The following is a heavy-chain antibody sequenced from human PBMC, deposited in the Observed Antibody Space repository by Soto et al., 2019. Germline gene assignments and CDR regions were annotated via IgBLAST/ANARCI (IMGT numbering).Heavy chain of an antibody. CDR1: GGSISSGGYY. D-gene: IGHD3-22*01. V-gene: IGHV4-31*03. Sequence: PSETLSLTCTFSGGSISSGGYYLSWIRPHPGKGLGGIGYIYYSGSTYDNPSLKSRVTISVDTSKNQCSLKLSSVTAADTAVYYCARESRRYDSSGYYSHVVPYYWGQGTLVTVSS. CDR2: IYYSGST. CDR3: ARESRRYDSSGYYSHVVPYY. J-gene: IGHJ4*02.